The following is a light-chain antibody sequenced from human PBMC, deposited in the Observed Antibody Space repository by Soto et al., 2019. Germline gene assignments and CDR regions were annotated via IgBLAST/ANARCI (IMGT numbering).Light chain of an antibody. V-gene: IGLV2-14*01. CDR3: SSYAGDYMFV. Sequence: QSVLTQPASVSGSPGQSITISCTGTSSDVGGYNYVSWYQQHPGKAPKLMIYEVSNRPSGVSNRFSGSKSGNTASLTISGLQAEDEADYYCSSYAGDYMFVFGTGTKLTVL. J-gene: IGLJ1*01. CDR2: EVS. CDR1: SSDVGGYNY.